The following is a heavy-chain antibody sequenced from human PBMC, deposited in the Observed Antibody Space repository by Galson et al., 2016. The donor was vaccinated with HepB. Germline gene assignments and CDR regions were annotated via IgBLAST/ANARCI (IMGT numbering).Heavy chain of an antibody. CDR1: GGTSPTSN. J-gene: IGHJ5*02. CDR3: ARGTHPYYGSGSYWPIAWFDT. Sequence: SCKVSGGTSPTSNVNWVRQAPGKGLEWMGRFIPLLGTTKYAEKFQDRLTITADASTGTAFMELRGLNSEDSAMYFCARGTHPYYGSGSYWPIAWFDTWGQGTLVTGSS. CDR2: FIPLLGTT. D-gene: IGHD3-10*01. V-gene: IGHV1-69*08.